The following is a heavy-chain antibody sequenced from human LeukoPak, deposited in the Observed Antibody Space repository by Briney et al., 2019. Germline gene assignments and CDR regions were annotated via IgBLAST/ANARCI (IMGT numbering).Heavy chain of an antibody. CDR2: ISGSGRST. Sequence: PGGSLRLLCAAFGFTFSTFGMRRVRPAPGKGLEWVSAISGSGRSTYYEDSVKGRFTIPRDNSRTTLYLQRNSLRAEDTAVYYCAKAPPDSYYYDSSGYYLYYFDYWGQGTLVTVSS. D-gene: IGHD3-22*01. J-gene: IGHJ4*02. CDR3: AKAPPDSYYYDSSGYYLYYFDY. CDR1: GFTFSTFG. V-gene: IGHV3-23*01.